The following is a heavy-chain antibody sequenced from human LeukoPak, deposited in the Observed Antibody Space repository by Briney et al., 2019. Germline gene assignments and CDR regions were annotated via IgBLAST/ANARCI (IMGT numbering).Heavy chain of an antibody. D-gene: IGHD3-3*01. J-gene: IGHJ4*02. CDR1: GYTFSSYG. CDR2: ISYDGSNR. Sequence: GGSLRLSCAASGYTFSSYGMQWVRQAPGKGPEWVAVISYDGSNRYYADSVKGRFTISRDNSKNTLYLQMNSLRPEDTAVYYCAKDEWDYWGQGTLATVSS. CDR3: AKDEWDY. V-gene: IGHV3-30*18.